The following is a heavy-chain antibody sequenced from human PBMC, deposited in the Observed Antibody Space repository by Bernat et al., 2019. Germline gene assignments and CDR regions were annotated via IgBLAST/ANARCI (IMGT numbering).Heavy chain of an antibody. Sequence: QVQLVESGGGLVKPGGSLRLSCAASGFTFSDYYMSWIRQAPGKGLDWVSYISSSSSYTNYADSVKGRFTISRDNDKNSLYLQMNSLRDEDTAVYYCARGTSTSDPYMDVWGKETTVTVSS. CDR1: GFTFSDYY. J-gene: IGHJ6*03. CDR3: ARGTSTSDPYMDV. CDR2: ISSSSSYT. V-gene: IGHV3-11*05.